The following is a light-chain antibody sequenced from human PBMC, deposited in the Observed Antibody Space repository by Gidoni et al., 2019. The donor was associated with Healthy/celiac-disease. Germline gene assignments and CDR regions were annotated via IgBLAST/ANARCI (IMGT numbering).Light chain of an antibody. J-gene: IGKJ1*01. Sequence: EIVMTQSPATLSVSPGERATLSCRASQSVSSNLDWYQKKPGQAPRLLIYGESTRATGIPARFSGSGSGTEFTLSISSLQSEDFAVYYCQQYNNWPPSTFXXXTKVEIK. V-gene: IGKV3-15*01. CDR1: QSVSSN. CDR3: QQYNNWPPST. CDR2: GES.